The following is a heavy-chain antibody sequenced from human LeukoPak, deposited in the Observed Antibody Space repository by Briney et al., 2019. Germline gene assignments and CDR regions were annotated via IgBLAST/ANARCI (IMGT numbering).Heavy chain of an antibody. Sequence: SETLSLTCTVSGGSISSYYWRWIRQPPPKGLEWIGYIYYTGSTNYNPSLPSRVNISVDTSKNQFSLNLTSVTAADTAVYYCARWGSIAVARFDYWGQGTLVTVSS. CDR3: ARWGSIAVARFDY. V-gene: IGHV4-59*01. CDR1: GGSISSYY. D-gene: IGHD6-6*01. J-gene: IGHJ4*02. CDR2: IYYTGST.